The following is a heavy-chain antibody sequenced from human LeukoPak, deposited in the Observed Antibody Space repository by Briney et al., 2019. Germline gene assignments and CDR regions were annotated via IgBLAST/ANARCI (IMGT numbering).Heavy chain of an antibody. V-gene: IGHV4-30-4*08. J-gene: IGHJ3*02. CDR1: GGSISRGDYY. Sequence: KPSQTLSLTCTVSGGSISRGDYYWRWIRQPPGKGLEWIGYIYYTGTTYYSPSLKSRVTISVDTSKNQFSLKLSSVAAADTAVYYCATDVAVAGTGAFDIWGQGTMVTVSS. CDR2: IYYTGTT. D-gene: IGHD6-19*01. CDR3: ATDVAVAGTGAFDI.